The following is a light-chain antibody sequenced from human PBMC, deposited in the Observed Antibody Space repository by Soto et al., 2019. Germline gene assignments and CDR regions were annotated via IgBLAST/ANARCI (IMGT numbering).Light chain of an antibody. CDR2: EVS. V-gene: IGLV2-23*02. CDR1: SSDVGSHNL. J-gene: IGLJ7*01. Sequence: QSALTQPASVSGSPGQSITISCTGTSSDVGSHNLVYWYQQHPGQAPKLMIYEVSKRPIGVSAGFSASKSGNTASLTISGLQAEDEADYYCCSCGGSRAVFGGGTELAVL. CDR3: CSCGGSRAV.